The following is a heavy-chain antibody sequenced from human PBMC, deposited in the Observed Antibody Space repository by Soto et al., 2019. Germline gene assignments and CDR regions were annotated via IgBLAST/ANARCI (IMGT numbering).Heavy chain of an antibody. CDR3: ARDRRLWYYYGSGSHLDLPSFDY. Sequence: QVQLVESGGGVVQPGRSLRLSCAASGFTFSSYAMHWVRQAPGKGLEWVAVISYDGSNKYYADSVKGRFTISRDNSKNTLYLQMNSLRAEDTAVYYCARDRRLWYYYGSGSHLDLPSFDYWGQGTLVTVSS. D-gene: IGHD3-10*01. J-gene: IGHJ4*02. CDR2: ISYDGSNK. CDR1: GFTFSSYA. V-gene: IGHV3-30-3*01.